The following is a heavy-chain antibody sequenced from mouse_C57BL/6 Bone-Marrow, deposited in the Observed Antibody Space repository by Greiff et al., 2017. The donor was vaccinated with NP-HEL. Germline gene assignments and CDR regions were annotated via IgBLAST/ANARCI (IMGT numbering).Heavy chain of an antibody. Sequence: QVQLQQPGAELVKPGASVKMSCKASGYTFTSYWITWVKQRPGQGLEWIGDIYPGSGSTNYNEKFKSKATLTVDTSSSTAYMQLSSLTSEDSAVYYCARSRYYYGSSTWFAYWGQGTLVTVSA. D-gene: IGHD1-1*01. J-gene: IGHJ3*01. CDR1: GYTFTSYW. CDR3: ARSRYYYGSSTWFAY. CDR2: IYPGSGST. V-gene: IGHV1-55*01.